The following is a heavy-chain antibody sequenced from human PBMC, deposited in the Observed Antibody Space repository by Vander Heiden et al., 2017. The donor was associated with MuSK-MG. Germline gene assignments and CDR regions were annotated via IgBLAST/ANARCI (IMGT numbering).Heavy chain of an antibody. CDR3: ARSGYYFDSSAYYYSFDY. D-gene: IGHD3-22*01. Sequence: GTIRCYPISWVRQAPGQGLEWMGGIIPMFGRVNYAQKFRGRVTITADESTSTAYMELSSLRSEDTAVYYCARSGYYFDSSAYYYSFDYWGQGTLVTVSS. CDR1: GTIRCYP. V-gene: IGHV1-69*01. CDR2: IIPMFGRV. J-gene: IGHJ4*02.